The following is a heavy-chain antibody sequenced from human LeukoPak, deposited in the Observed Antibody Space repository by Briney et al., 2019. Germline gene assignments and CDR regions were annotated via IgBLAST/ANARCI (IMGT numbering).Heavy chain of an antibody. Sequence: PSQTLSLTCAVSGGSISSGGYSWSWIRQPPGKGLEWIGYIYHSGSTYYNPSLKSRVTISVDRSKNQFSLKLSSVTAADTAVYYCAREIERFRHWYFDLWGRGTLVTVSS. V-gene: IGHV4-30-2*01. CDR3: AREIERFRHWYFDL. J-gene: IGHJ2*01. CDR1: GGSISSGGYS. D-gene: IGHD5-24*01. CDR2: IYHSGST.